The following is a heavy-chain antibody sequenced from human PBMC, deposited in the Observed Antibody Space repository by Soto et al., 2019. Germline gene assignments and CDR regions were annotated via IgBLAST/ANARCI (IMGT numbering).Heavy chain of an antibody. CDR3: ARGHYDYWSGSFATIDY. CDR1: SGSISSYY. V-gene: IGHV4-59*08. CDR2: IHYSGST. D-gene: IGHD3-3*01. J-gene: IGHJ4*02. Sequence: SETLSLTCTVSSGSISSYYWSWIQQPPGKGLEWIGYIHYSGSTKYNPSLKSRVTISADTSKNQFSLKLSSVTAADTAVYYCARGHYDYWSGSFATIDYWGQGTRVTVSS.